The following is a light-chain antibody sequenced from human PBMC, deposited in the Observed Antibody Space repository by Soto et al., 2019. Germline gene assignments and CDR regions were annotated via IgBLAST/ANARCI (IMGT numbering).Light chain of an antibody. CDR2: LGS. Sequence: DIVMTQSPLSLPVTPGGPASISCRSSQSLLHSNGYNFLDWYLQKPGQSPQLLIHLGSNRASGVPDRFSGSGSGTDFTLKISRVEAEDVGVYYCMQALQTPPYTFGQGTKVDIK. V-gene: IGKV2-28*01. CDR1: QSLLHSNGYNF. CDR3: MQALQTPPYT. J-gene: IGKJ2*01.